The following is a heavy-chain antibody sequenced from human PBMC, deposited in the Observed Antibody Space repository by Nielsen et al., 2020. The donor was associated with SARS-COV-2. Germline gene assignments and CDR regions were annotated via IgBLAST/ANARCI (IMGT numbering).Heavy chain of an antibody. Sequence: GESLKISCVASEISFRSYGMHWVRQAPGKGLEWVAVISYDGSNKYYADSVKGRFTISRDNSKNTLYLQMNSLRAEDTAVYYCARGAGYSYGRSPDYWGQGTLVTVSS. J-gene: IGHJ4*02. CDR3: ARGAGYSYGRSPDY. D-gene: IGHD5-18*01. V-gene: IGHV3-30*03. CDR2: ISYDGSNK. CDR1: EISFRSYG.